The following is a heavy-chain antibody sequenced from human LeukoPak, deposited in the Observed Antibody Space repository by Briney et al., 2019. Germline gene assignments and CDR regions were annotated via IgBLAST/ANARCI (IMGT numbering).Heavy chain of an antibody. CDR2: ISGSSSNI. Sequence: GESVRLSCAASGFTFSSYSMNWVRQAPGKGLEWVSSISGSSSNIYYADSVKGRFTISRDNAKNSLYLQMNSLRAEDTAVYYCARPLGYCTSGSCFPDYWGQGTLVTVSS. CDR1: GFTFSSYS. D-gene: IGHD2-15*01. CDR3: ARPLGYCTSGSCFPDY. V-gene: IGHV3-21*01. J-gene: IGHJ4*02.